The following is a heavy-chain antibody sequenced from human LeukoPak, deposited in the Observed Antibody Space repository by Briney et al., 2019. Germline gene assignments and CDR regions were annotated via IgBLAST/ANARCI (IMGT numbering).Heavy chain of an antibody. Sequence: PSETLSLTCTVSGGSISSYYWSWIRQPPGKGLEWIGYIYYSGSTNYNPSLKSRVTISVDTSKNQFSLKLSSVTAADTAVYYCARDRAKGSGSRSGWFDPWGQGTLVTVSS. V-gene: IGHV4-59*01. CDR2: IYYSGST. J-gene: IGHJ5*02. CDR3: ARDRAKGSGSRSGWFDP. CDR1: GGSISSYY. D-gene: IGHD6-19*01.